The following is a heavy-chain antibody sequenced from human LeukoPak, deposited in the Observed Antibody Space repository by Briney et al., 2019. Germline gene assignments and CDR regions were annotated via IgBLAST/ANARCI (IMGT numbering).Heavy chain of an antibody. Sequence: PSETLSLTCTVSGYSISSGYYWGWIRQPPGKGLEWIGSIYHSGSTNYNPSLKSRVTISVDTSKNQFSLKLSSVTAADTAVYYCARGGPLIRFLEWLLSREGRYYYYYMDVWGKGTTVTVSS. CDR3: ARGGPLIRFLEWLLSREGRYYYYYMDV. CDR1: GYSISSGYY. J-gene: IGHJ6*03. CDR2: IYHSGST. V-gene: IGHV4-38-2*02. D-gene: IGHD3-3*01.